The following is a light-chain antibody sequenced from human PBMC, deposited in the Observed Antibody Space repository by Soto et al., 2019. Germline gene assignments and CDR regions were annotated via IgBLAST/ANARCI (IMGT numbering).Light chain of an antibody. Sequence: QSVLTQPPSVSGAPGPRVTISCTGSSSNIGAGYDVHWYQQLPGTAPKLLIYGNSNRPSGVPDRISGSKSGTSASLAITGLQAEDEADYYCQSYDSSLSRSGVFGTGT. CDR2: GNS. J-gene: IGLJ1*01. CDR1: SSNIGAGYD. CDR3: QSYDSSLSRSGV. V-gene: IGLV1-40*01.